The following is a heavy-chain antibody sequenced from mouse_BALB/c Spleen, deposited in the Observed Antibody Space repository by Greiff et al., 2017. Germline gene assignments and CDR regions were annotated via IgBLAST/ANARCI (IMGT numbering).Heavy chain of an antibody. CDR3: TRRGYYGSRDWYFDV. D-gene: IGHD1-1*01. CDR2: IYPGNSDT. V-gene: IGHV1-5*01. J-gene: IGHJ1*01. Sequence: EVKLVESGTVLARPGASVKMSCKASGYSFTSYWMHWVKQRPGQGLEWIGAIYPGNSDTSYNQKFKGKAKLTAVTSASTAYMELSSLTNEDSAVYYCTRRGYYGSRDWYFDVWGAGTTVTVSS. CDR1: GYSFTSYW.